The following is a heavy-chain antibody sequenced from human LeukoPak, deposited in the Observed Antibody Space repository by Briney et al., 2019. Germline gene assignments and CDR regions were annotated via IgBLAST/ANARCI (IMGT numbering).Heavy chain of an antibody. Sequence: ASVKVSCKASGYTFTGYYMHWVRQAPGQGPEWMGWINPNSGGTNYAQKFQGRVTMTRDTSISTAYMELSRLRSDDTAVYYCARGEMWGYYFDYWGQGTLVTVSS. J-gene: IGHJ4*02. CDR1: GYTFTGYY. V-gene: IGHV1-2*02. D-gene: IGHD5-24*01. CDR2: INPNSGGT. CDR3: ARGEMWGYYFDY.